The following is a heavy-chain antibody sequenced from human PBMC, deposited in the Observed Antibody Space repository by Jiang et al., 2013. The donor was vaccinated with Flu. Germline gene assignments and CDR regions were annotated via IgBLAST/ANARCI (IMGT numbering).Heavy chain of an antibody. CDR1: GITFRSYG. CDR2: IWYDGSNK. D-gene: IGHD2-2*01. J-gene: IGHJ4*02. Sequence: QLLESGGGVVQPGRSLRLSCAASGITFRSYGMHWVRQAPGKGLEWVAVIWYDGSNKYYADSVKGRFTISRDNSKKTLYLQMNSLTAEDTAVYYCATDRTTYVDYWGQGTPVTVSS. V-gene: IGHV3-33*01. CDR3: ATDRTTYVDY.